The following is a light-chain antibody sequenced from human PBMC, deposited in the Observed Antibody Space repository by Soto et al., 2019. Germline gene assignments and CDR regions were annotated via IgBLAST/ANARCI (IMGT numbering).Light chain of an antibody. Sequence: EIVMAKNAKALSFSRGEISTVSCRASQSVSSDLAWYHQKPGQAPRLLIYGASTRATGIPARFSGSGSGTEFTLTINSLQSEDFAVYYCQQYNNLIRTFGEGGKVDI. CDR3: QQYNNLIRT. V-gene: IGKV3-15*01. J-gene: IGKJ1*01. CDR2: GAS. CDR1: QSVSSD.